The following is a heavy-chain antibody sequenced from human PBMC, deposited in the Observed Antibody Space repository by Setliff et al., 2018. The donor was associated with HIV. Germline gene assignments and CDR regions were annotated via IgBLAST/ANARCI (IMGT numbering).Heavy chain of an antibody. D-gene: IGHD3-10*01. Sequence: ASVKVSCKASGYPFTSYYMHWVRQAPGQGLEWMGIINPTGGSTSYAQKFQGRVTMTRDTSRGTVYMELRSLRSEDTAVYCCARAPFTSGHYGADYWGQGTLVTVSS. CDR1: GYPFTSYY. J-gene: IGHJ4*02. V-gene: IGHV1-46*01. CDR2: INPTGGST. CDR3: ARAPFTSGHYGADY.